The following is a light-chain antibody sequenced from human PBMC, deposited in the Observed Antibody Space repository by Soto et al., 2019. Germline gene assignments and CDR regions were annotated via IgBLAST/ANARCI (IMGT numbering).Light chain of an antibody. CDR3: HQYGSSPLT. CDR2: AAS. V-gene: IGKV3-20*01. J-gene: IGKJ3*01. Sequence: EIVLTQSPGTLSLSPGERAILTCRASQSVTSSYLAWYQQRPGQAPRLLMYAASSRATGIPDRFSGSGSGTDFTLTISSLEPEDFAMYYCHQYGSSPLTFGPGTKVDIK. CDR1: QSVTSSY.